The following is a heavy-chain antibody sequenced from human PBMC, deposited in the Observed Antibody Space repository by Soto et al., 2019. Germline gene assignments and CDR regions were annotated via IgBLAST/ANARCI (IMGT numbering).Heavy chain of an antibody. CDR3: ARDVGDYAIDY. D-gene: IGHD4-17*01. V-gene: IGHV4-59*01. CDR1: GGSISSYY. J-gene: IGHJ4*02. CDR2: IYYSGST. Sequence: SETLSLTCTVSGGSISSYYWSWIRQPPGKGLEWIGYIYYSGSTNYNPSLKSRVTISVDTSKNQFSLKLSSVTAADTAVYYCARDVGDYAIDYWGQGTRVTVSS.